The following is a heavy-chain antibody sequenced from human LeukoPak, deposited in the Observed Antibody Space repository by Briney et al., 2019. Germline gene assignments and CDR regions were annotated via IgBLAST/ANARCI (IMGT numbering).Heavy chain of an antibody. V-gene: IGHV3-23*01. Sequence: GGSLRLSCAASGFTLSSYAMSWVRQAPGKGLEWVSAISGSGGSTYYADSVKGRFTISRDNSKNTLYLQMNSLRAEDTAVYYCARPSPTLYYDFWSGYPYFDYWGQGTLVTVSS. CDR1: GFTLSSYA. CDR2: ISGSGGST. CDR3: ARPSPTLYYDFWSGYPYFDY. J-gene: IGHJ4*02. D-gene: IGHD3-3*01.